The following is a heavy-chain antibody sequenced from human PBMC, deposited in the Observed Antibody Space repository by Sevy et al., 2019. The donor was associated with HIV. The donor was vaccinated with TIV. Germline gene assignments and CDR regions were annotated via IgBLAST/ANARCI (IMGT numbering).Heavy chain of an antibody. V-gene: IGHV3-7*01. CDR2: IKEDGTKK. J-gene: IGHJ4*02. D-gene: IGHD6-25*01. Sequence: GGSLRLSCAASGFPFSNYWMSWVRQAPGKGLEWVANIKEDGTKKYYVDSVKDRFTISRDNAEKSLYLQMNSLRAEDTALYYCAREKPAAAVAAEYWGQGTLVTVSS. CDR1: GFPFSNYW. CDR3: AREKPAAAVAAEY.